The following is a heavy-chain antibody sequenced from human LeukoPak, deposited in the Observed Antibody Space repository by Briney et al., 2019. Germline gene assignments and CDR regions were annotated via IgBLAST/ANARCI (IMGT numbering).Heavy chain of an antibody. D-gene: IGHD6-19*01. CDR1: GFTFSSYS. J-gene: IGHJ6*03. CDR2: ISSSSSTI. CDR3: AKGGAVAGHYYYYYMDV. Sequence: GGSLRLSCAASGFTFSSYSMNWVRQAPGKGLEWVSYISSSSSTIYYADSVKGRFTISRDNAKNSLYLQMNSLRAEDTAVYYCAKGGAVAGHYYYYYMDVWGKGTTVTVSS. V-gene: IGHV3-48*04.